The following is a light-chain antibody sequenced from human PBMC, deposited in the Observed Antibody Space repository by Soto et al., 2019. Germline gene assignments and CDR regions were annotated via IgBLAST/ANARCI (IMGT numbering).Light chain of an antibody. J-gene: IGKJ5*01. CDR1: HGISSY. CDR3: QQLGSYPIT. CDR2: AAS. Sequence: LLTQSPSSLSASVGDRVTITCRASHGISSYLAWYQQEPGKAPKLLLYAASTLQTGGPSRFSGSGSGTDFTLTIIGLQPEDFATYYCQQLGSYPITFGQGTRLEIK. V-gene: IGKV1-9*01.